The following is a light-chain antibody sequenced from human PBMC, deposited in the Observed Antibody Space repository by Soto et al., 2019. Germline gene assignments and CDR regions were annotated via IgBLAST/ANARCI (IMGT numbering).Light chain of an antibody. CDR2: DAS. Sequence: EIVLTQSPGTLSLSPGERATLSCRASQSVSSTYLAWYQQKPGQAPRLLIYDASNRATGSPDRFSGSGSGTDFTLTISRLEHEDSAVYYCQQYGTSPLTFGQGTKVEIK. V-gene: IGKV3-20*01. J-gene: IGKJ1*01. CDR3: QQYGTSPLT. CDR1: QSVSSTY.